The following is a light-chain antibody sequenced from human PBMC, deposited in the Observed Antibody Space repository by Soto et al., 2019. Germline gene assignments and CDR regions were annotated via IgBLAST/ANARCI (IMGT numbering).Light chain of an antibody. CDR3: QSHDNSLSGFYV. CDR2: GNS. J-gene: IGLJ1*01. CDR1: NSNIGAGYD. V-gene: IGLV1-40*01. Sequence: QAVLTQPPSVSGAPGQRVTISCTGSNSNIGAGYDVHWYQQLPGTAPKLLIYGNSNRPSGVPDRFSGSKSGTSASLAITGLQAEDEADYYCQSHDNSLSGFYVFGTGTKLTVL.